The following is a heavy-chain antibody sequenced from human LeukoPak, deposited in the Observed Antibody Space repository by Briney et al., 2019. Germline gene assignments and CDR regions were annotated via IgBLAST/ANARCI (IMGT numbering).Heavy chain of an antibody. CDR2: INWNGDST. J-gene: IGHJ4*02. CDR1: RFTFDDYG. CDR3: ARVVGGNYYGGLDY. D-gene: IGHD1-26*01. V-gene: IGHV3-20*04. Sequence: GGSLRLSCSAPRFTFDDYGMSWVREVPGKGLEWVSGINWNGDSTSHADSVKGRFTISRDNAKNSLHLQMNSLRAEDTAFYYCARVVGGNYYGGLDYWGQGALVTVSS.